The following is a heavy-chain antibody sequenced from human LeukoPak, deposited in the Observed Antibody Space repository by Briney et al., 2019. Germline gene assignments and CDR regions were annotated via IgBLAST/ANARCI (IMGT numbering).Heavy chain of an antibody. CDR2: TRNKANGYTT. Sequence: GGSLRLSCAASGFIFSDHYMDWVRQAPGKGLEWVGRTRNKANGYTTEYAASVKGRFTISRDDSQNSLYLQMNSLRAEDTAVYYCAREPFRYYYVGVGGGPVDYWGQGTLVTVSS. CDR1: GFIFSDHY. D-gene: IGHD3-22*01. J-gene: IGHJ4*02. CDR3: AREPFRYYYVGVGGGPVDY. V-gene: IGHV3-72*01.